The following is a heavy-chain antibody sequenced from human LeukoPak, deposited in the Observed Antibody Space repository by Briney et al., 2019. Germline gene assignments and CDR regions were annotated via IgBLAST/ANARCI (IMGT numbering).Heavy chain of an antibody. CDR1: GGSISSYY. V-gene: IGHV4-59*01. CDR2: IYYSGST. D-gene: IGHD2-15*01. Sequence: KPSETLSLTCTVSGGSISSYYWSWLRQPPGKGLEWIGYIYYSGSTNYNPSLKSRVTISVDTSKNQFSLKLSSVTAADTAVYYCARTGAAATRDYWGQGTLVTVSS. J-gene: IGHJ4*02. CDR3: ARTGAAATRDY.